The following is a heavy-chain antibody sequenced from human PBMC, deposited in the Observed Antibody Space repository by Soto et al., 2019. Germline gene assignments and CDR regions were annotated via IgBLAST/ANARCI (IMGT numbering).Heavy chain of an antibody. CDR3: ARHYNSGTYPLDY. CDR2: IYYTGSA. D-gene: IGHD3-10*01. CDR1: GVSISGYY. Sequence: QVQLQESGPGLVKPSETLSLTCTVSGVSISGYYWSWLRLSPAKGLEWIGYIYYTGSANYSPSLTSRVXXSXDXXKNQFSLKLTSVTAADTAVYYCARHYNSGTYPLDYWGHGALVTVSS. V-gene: IGHV4-59*08. J-gene: IGHJ4*01.